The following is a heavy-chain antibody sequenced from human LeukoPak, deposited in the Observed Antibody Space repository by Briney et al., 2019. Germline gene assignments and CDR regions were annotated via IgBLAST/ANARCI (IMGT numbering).Heavy chain of an antibody. CDR1: GYSFTSYW. CDR3: VKPAGTGRWFDP. D-gene: IGHD2-8*02. Sequence: GESLKIACKASGYSFTSYWIGWVRPMPGKGLESMGIIYPGDSDIRYSPSFEGQVSISADTSMNTAYLHWSSLKASDTAMYFCVKPAGTGRWFDPWGQGTLVTVSS. CDR2: IYPGDSDI. V-gene: IGHV5-51*01. J-gene: IGHJ5*02.